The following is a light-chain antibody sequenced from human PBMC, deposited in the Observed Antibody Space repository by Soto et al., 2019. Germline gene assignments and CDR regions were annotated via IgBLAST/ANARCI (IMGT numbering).Light chain of an antibody. J-gene: IGLJ2*01. CDR3: QSYDSGLPTSVV. Sequence: QSVLTQPPSVSGAPGQRVTISCTGSSSNVGAGYDVHWYQHLPGTAPKLLIYGNPNRPSGVPDRFSGSKSGTSASLAITGLQAEDEADYYCQSYDSGLPTSVVFGGGTKLTVL. V-gene: IGLV1-40*01. CDR2: GNP. CDR1: SSNVGAGYD.